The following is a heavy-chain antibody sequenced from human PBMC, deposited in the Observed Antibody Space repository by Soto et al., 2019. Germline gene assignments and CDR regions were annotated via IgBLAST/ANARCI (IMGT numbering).Heavy chain of an antibody. CDR2: ISSSSSYT. J-gene: IGHJ6*02. D-gene: IGHD3-10*01. Sequence: GVSLRLSCAASGFTFSDYYMSWIRQAPGKGLEWVSYISSSSSYTNYADSVKGRFTISRDNAKNSLYLQMNSLRAEDTAVYYCARVGPYGSGSYYKNYYYYGLDVWGQGTTVNVSS. CDR3: ARVGPYGSGSYYKNYYYYGLDV. CDR1: GFTFSDYY. V-gene: IGHV3-11*05.